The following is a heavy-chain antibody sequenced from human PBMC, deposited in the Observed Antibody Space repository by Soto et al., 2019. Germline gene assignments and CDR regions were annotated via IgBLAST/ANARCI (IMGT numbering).Heavy chain of an antibody. CDR2: ISAYNGNT. CDR1: GYTFTSYG. J-gene: IGHJ6*02. CDR3: ARSKVGAASYYYYGMDV. Sequence: EASVKVSCKASGYTFTSYGISWVRQAPGQGLEWMGWISAYNGNTNYAQKLQGRVTMTTDTSTSTAYMELRSLRTDDTAVYYCARSKVGAASYYYYGMDVWGQGTTVTVS. D-gene: IGHD2-15*01. V-gene: IGHV1-18*04.